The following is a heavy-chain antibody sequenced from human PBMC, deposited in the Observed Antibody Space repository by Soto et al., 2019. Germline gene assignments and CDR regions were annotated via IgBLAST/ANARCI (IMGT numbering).Heavy chain of an antibody. CDR2: IWHDESNK. V-gene: IGHV3-33*01. J-gene: IGHJ4*02. CDR3: ARDHYWGTGDY. D-gene: IGHD7-27*01. Sequence: QVQLVESGGGVVQPGRSLRLSCAASGYTFTSHGMHWVRQAPGKGLEWVAVIWHDESNKYYADSVKGRFTISRDTSKNTVYLQMNSLRADDTAMYYCARDHYWGTGDYWCQGTLVTVSS. CDR1: GYTFTSHG.